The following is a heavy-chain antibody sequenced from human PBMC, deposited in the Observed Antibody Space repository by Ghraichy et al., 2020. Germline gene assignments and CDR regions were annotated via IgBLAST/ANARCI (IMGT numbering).Heavy chain of an antibody. V-gene: IGHV4-34*01. Sequence: SETLSLTCAVYGGSFSGYYWTWIRQAPGKGLEWIGEINHSGTTYYNTPLKSRVTISVDTSKNQFSLQLRSVTAADTAVYYCARGRGGGDGRHFAGRTYYHYYYMDVWGKGTTVTVSS. CDR2: INHSGTT. D-gene: IGHD3-9*01. J-gene: IGHJ6*03. CDR1: GGSFSGYY. CDR3: ARGRGGGDGRHFAGRTYYHYYYMDV.